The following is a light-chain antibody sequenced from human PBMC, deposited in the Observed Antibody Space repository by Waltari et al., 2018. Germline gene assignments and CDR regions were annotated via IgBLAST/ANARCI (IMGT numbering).Light chain of an antibody. CDR3: TAWDISLNAHV. Sequence: QAGLTQPPSVSKGSRQTATLTCTGNSNNVGNQGAAWLQQHQDHPPKLLSYRNNNRPSGISERFSASRSGNTASLTITELQPEDEADYYCTAWDISLNAHVFGTGTEVTVL. CDR2: RNN. V-gene: IGLV10-54*04. J-gene: IGLJ1*01. CDR1: SNNVGNQG.